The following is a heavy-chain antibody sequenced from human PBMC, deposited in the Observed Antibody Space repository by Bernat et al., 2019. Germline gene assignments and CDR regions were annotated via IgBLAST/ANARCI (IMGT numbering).Heavy chain of an antibody. D-gene: IGHD4-17*01. V-gene: IGHV3-23*01. CDR3: AKDGYDYGDQYYFDY. Sequence: EVQLLESGGGLVQPGGSLRLSCAASGFTFSSYAMSWVRQAPGKGLEWVSAISGSGGSTYYADSVKGRFTISRDNSKNTLYLQMNSLRAEDTAVYYCAKDGYDYGDQYYFDYWAREPWSPSPQ. CDR2: ISGSGGST. CDR1: GFTFSSYA. J-gene: IGHJ4*02.